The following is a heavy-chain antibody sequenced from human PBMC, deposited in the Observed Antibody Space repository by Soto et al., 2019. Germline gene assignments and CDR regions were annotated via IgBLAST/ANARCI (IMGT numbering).Heavy chain of an antibody. D-gene: IGHD3-10*01. CDR1: GYTFTSYG. CDR2: ISAYNGNT. Sequence: QVQLVQSGAEVKKPGASVKVSCKASGYTFTSYGISWVRQAPGQGLEWMGWISAYNGNTNYAQKLQGRVTMTTDTSTSTAYMELRRLRSDDTAVYYCARRSIGYYGSGSTNWFDPWGQGTLVTVSS. V-gene: IGHV1-18*04. J-gene: IGHJ5*02. CDR3: ARRSIGYYGSGSTNWFDP.